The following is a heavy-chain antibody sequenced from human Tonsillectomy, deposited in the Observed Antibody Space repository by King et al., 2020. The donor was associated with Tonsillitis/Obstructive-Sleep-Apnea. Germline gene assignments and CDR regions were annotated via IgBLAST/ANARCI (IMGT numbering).Heavy chain of an antibody. CDR2: IYYSGST. V-gene: IGHV4-59*01. Sequence: QVQLQESGPGLVKPSETLSLTCTVSGGSISSYYWSWIRQPPGKGLEWIGYIYYSGSTNYNPSLKSRVTISVDTSKNQFSLKLSSVTAADTAVYYCARGGYYDFWSGYYGTWGQGTLVTVSS. CDR3: ARGGYYDFWSGYYGT. J-gene: IGHJ5*02. D-gene: IGHD3-3*01. CDR1: GGSISSYY.